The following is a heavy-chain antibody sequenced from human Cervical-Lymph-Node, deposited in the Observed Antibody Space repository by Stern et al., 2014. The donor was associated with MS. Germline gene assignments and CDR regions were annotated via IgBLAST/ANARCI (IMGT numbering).Heavy chain of an antibody. CDR2: ISGSGGSI. CDR1: GFTFNKDA. V-gene: IGHV3-23*04. Sequence: EVQLVESGGDLVQPGGSLRLSCAASGFTFNKDAMNWVRQAPGKGLEWVSTISGSGGSIYYADSVKGRLTSSRDNSANKTDLEMHSLRAEDTAIYYCAKQYFDSSGYSYYYGMDVWGQGTTVTVSS. J-gene: IGHJ6*02. CDR3: AKQYFDSSGYSYYYGMDV. D-gene: IGHD3-22*01.